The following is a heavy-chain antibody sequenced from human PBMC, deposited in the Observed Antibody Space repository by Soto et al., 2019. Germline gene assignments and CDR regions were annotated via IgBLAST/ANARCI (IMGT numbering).Heavy chain of an antibody. D-gene: IGHD2-2*03. V-gene: IGHV3-23*01. CDR2: IYGGGNGP. CDR1: GFTFSDFA. CDR3: AKMEGMDPWAYSFDY. Sequence: EVQVLESGGGLVQPGGSLRLSCAATGFTFSDFAMSWVRQAPGKGLEWVSRIYGGGNGPHYADSVKGRVTISRDNSKNKLYLQMNSLRAEDKAVYYCAKMEGMDPWAYSFDYWGQGTLVTVSS. J-gene: IGHJ4*02.